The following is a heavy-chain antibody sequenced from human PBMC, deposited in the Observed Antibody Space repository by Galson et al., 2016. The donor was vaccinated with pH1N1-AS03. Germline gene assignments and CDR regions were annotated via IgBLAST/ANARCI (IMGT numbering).Heavy chain of an antibody. CDR3: ARSPGDYFYSLRMDV. J-gene: IGHJ6*02. CDR2: IDWDDDE. CDR1: GFSLTTDKMC. Sequence: PALVKPTQTLTLTSTFSGFSLTTDKMCVTWIRQPPGKALEWLARIDWDDDEYYSRSLRTRLTISKDTSKNQVVLTMTNMDPADTGTYFCARSPGDYFYSLRMDVWGQGTTVTVS. D-gene: IGHD2-21*02. V-gene: IGHV2-70*11.